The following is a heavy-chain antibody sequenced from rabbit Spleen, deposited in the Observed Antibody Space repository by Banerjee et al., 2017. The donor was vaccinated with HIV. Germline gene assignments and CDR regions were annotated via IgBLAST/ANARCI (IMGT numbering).Heavy chain of an antibody. CDR1: GFSFSNSYW. Sequence: QEQLEESGGDLVKPEGSLTLTCTASGFSFSNSYWICWVRQAPGKGLEWIACIGTGTDKSWYASWVNGRFTISKTSSTTVDLKMTSLTAADTATYFCATDYGGGSWGYSDLGLWGPGTLVTVS. J-gene: IGHJ4*01. V-gene: IGHV1S45*01. D-gene: IGHD4-2*01. CDR2: IGTGTDKS. CDR3: ATDYGGGSWGYSDLGL.